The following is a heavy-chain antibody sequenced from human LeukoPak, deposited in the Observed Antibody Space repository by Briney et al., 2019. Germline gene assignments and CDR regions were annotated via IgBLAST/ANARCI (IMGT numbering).Heavy chain of an antibody. Sequence: SETLSLTCTVSGGSLTSYFWTWIRQPPGKGLEWIGYIYYSGSPDYNPSLKSRLTISVDTSKNQFSLKLSSVTAADTAVYYCASRIAVAGGHIDYWGQGTLVTVSS. D-gene: IGHD6-19*01. J-gene: IGHJ4*02. CDR3: ASRIAVAGGHIDY. V-gene: IGHV4-59*08. CDR2: IYYSGSP. CDR1: GGSLTSYF.